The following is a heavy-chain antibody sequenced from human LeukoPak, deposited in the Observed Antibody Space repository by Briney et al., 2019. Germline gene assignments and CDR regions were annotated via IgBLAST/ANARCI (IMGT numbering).Heavy chain of an antibody. D-gene: IGHD3-9*01. J-gene: IGHJ3*02. CDR2: IYYSGST. V-gene: IGHV4-59*01. Sequence: ETLSLTCTVSGGSISSYYWSWIRQPPGKGLEWVGYIYYSGSTNYNPSLKSRVTISVDTSKNQFSLKLSSVTAADTAVYYCARDDMKRAFDIWGQGTMVTVSS. CDR1: GGSISSYY. CDR3: ARDDMKRAFDI.